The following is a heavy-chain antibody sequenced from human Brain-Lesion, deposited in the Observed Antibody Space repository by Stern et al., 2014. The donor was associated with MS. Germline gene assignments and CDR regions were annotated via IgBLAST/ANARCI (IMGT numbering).Heavy chain of an antibody. D-gene: IGHD6-19*01. CDR2: IFYTGST. CDR3: ARGAGVFDS. Sequence: QVQLQESGPGLVKPSETLSLTCTVSGGSIGRSSYYWGWIRQPPGKGLEWIGNIFYTGSTFYDPSLKSRVTISVGPSTNHLSLSLNSVTAADTAVYYCARGAGVFDSWGQGTLVTVSP. CDR1: GGSIGRSSYY. J-gene: IGHJ4*02. V-gene: IGHV4-39*02.